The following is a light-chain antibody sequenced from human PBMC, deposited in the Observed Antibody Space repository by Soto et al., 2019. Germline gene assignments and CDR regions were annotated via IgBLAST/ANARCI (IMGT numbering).Light chain of an antibody. V-gene: IGLV2-8*01. CDR3: SSFASSNTWV. CDR1: SSDVGAYNY. J-gene: IGLJ3*02. CDR2: EVT. Sequence: QSVLTQPASVSGSPGQSVTISCTGTSSDVGAYNYVSWYQQHAGKAPKLVIYEVTKRPSGVPDRFSGSKSANTASLTVSGLQAEDEADYYCSSFASSNTWVFGGGTKLTVL.